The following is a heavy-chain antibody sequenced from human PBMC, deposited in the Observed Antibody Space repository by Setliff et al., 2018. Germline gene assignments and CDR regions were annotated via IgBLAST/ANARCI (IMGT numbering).Heavy chain of an antibody. J-gene: IGHJ4*02. CDR3: ACPDILTGLYDY. Sequence: GGSLRLSCAASGFTFSSYEMNWVRQAPGKGLEWASYISSSGSTIYYADSVKGRFTISRDNAKNSLYLQMNSLRAEETAGYYCACPDILTGLYDYWGQGTLVTVSS. CDR2: ISSSGSTI. CDR1: GFTFSSYE. D-gene: IGHD3-9*01. V-gene: IGHV3-48*03.